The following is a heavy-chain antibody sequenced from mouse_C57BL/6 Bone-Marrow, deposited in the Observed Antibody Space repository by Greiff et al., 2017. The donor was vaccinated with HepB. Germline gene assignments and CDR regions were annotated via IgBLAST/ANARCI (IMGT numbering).Heavy chain of an antibody. V-gene: IGHV1-22*01. D-gene: IGHD1-1*01. CDR3: AMIYYYGSSYHWYFDV. CDR2: INPNNGGT. CDR1: GYTFTDYN. J-gene: IGHJ1*03. Sequence: VQLQQSGPELVKPGASVKMSCKASGYTFTDYNMHWVKQSHGKSLEWIGYINPNNGGTSYNEKFKGKATLTVNKSSSTAYMELRSLTSEDSAVYYCAMIYYYGSSYHWYFDVWGTGTTVTVSS.